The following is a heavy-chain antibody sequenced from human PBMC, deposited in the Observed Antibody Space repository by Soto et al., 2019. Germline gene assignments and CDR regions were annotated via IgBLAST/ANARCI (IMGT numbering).Heavy chain of an antibody. CDR3: ARAMIVVVTEYYFDH. V-gene: IGHV1-3*01. J-gene: IGHJ4*02. Sequence: QVQLVQSGAEVKKPGASVKVSCKASGYIFSSYPMHWVRQAPGQRLEWMGWINAGTGNPEYAQKFPNKITITRDRSASTVYMELSSMRSEDTAVYFCARAMIVVVTEYYFDHWGQGTLVTVSS. CDR1: GYIFSSYP. CDR2: INAGTGNP. D-gene: IGHD3-22*01.